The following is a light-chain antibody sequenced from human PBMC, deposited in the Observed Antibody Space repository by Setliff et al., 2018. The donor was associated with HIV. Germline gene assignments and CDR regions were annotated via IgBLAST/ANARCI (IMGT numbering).Light chain of an antibody. J-gene: IGLJ1*01. Sequence: QSALTQPPSASGTPGQRVSISCSGSSSNIASNTVNWFQQLPGTAPKLLIYSNNQQPSGVPDRFSGSKSGTSATLAISGLQSDDEADYYCAAWDDSLNGYVFGTGTKVTVL. CDR2: SNN. V-gene: IGLV1-44*01. CDR3: AAWDDSLNGYV. CDR1: SSNIASNT.